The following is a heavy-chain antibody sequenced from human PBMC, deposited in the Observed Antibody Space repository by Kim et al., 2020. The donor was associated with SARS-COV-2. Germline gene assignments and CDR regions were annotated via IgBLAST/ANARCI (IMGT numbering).Heavy chain of an antibody. CDR1: GGTFSSYA. CDR3: ASSGRGLLRLFPFDY. D-gene: IGHD2-15*01. J-gene: IGHJ4*02. Sequence: SVKVSCKASGGTFSSYAISWVRQAPGQGLEWMGGIIPIFGTANYAQKFQGRVTITADESTSTAYMELSSLRSEDTAVYYCASSGRGLLRLFPFDYWGQGTLVTVSS. CDR2: IIPIFGTA. V-gene: IGHV1-69*13.